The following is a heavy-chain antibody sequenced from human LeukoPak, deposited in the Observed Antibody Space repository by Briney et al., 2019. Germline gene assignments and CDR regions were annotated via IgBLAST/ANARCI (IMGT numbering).Heavy chain of an antibody. J-gene: IGHJ4*02. D-gene: IGHD4-17*01. CDR3: ARDRRHVRNTVTSPPSDY. V-gene: IGHV4-38-2*02. Sequence: SETLSLTCTVSGYSISSGYYWGWIRQPPGKGLEWIGSIYHSGSTYYNPSLKSRVTISVDTSKNQFSLKLRSVTASDTALYFCARDRRHVRNTVTSPPSDYWGQGPLVTVSS. CDR1: GYSISSGYY. CDR2: IYHSGST.